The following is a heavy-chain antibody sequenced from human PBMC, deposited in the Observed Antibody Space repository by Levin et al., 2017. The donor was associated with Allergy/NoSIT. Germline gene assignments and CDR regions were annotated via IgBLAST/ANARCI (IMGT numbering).Heavy chain of an antibody. CDR2: INPNSGGT. CDR3: ASSIAAVGPYYYYYYGMDG. D-gene: IGHD6-13*01. Sequence: ASVKVSCKASGYTFTGYYMHWVRQAPGQGLEWMGWINPNSGGTNYAQKFQGRVTMTRDTSISTAYMELSRLRSDDTAVYYCASSIAAVGPYYYYYYGMDGWGQGTTVTVSS. CDR1: GYTFTGYY. J-gene: IGHJ6*02. V-gene: IGHV1-2*02.